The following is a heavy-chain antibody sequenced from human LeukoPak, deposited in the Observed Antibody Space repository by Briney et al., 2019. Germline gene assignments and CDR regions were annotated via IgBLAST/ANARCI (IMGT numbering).Heavy chain of an antibody. Sequence: SVKVSCKASGGTFSSYTISWVRQAPGQGLEWMGRIIPILGIANYAQKFQGRVTITADKSTSTAYMELSSLRSEDTAVHYCARCSNGVRASSYWGQGTLVTVSS. V-gene: IGHV1-69*02. CDR3: ARCSNGVRASSY. D-gene: IGHD2-8*01. CDR2: IIPILGIA. J-gene: IGHJ4*02. CDR1: GGTFSSYT.